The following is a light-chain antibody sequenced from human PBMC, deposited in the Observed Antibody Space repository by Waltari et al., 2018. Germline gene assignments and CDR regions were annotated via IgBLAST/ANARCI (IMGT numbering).Light chain of an antibody. CDR1: ARQVGDYNP. CDR3: CSYVGTWV. V-gene: IGLV2-11*01. CDR2: DGS. J-gene: IGLJ3*02. Sequence: QSSLTRPRLTHASPAWSVTTSCTRTARQVGDYNPVSWSQQHPGQAPKVLIYDGSKRPSGVPDRFYGSKSGNSASLTIFGLQAEDEADYYCCSYVGTWVFGGGTKLTVL.